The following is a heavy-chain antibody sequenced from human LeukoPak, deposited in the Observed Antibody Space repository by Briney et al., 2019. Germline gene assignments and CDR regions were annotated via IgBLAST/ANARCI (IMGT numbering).Heavy chain of an antibody. D-gene: IGHD2-2*02. CDR2: INHSGST. CDR3: ARGGRIVVVPAAIGGWFDP. CDR1: GGSFSGYY. J-gene: IGHJ5*02. V-gene: IGHV4-34*01. Sequence: SETLSLTCAVYGGSFSGYYWSWIRQPPGKGLEWIGEINHSGSTNYNPSLKSRVPISVDTSKNQFSLKLSSVTAADTAVYYCARGGRIVVVPAAIGGWFDPWGQGTLVTVSS.